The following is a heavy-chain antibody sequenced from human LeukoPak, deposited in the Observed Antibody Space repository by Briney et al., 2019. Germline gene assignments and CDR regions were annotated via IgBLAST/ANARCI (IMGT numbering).Heavy chain of an antibody. Sequence: SETLSLTCTVSGGSISSSTYYWGWIRQPPGKGLEWIGSIYYSGSTYYNPSLKSRVTISIDTSKNQFSLKLTSVTAADTAVFYCARSLYSNYLSWFAPWGQGTLVTVSS. CDR1: GGSISSSTYY. V-gene: IGHV4-39*01. CDR2: IYYSGST. J-gene: IGHJ5*02. D-gene: IGHD4-11*01. CDR3: ARSLYSNYLSWFAP.